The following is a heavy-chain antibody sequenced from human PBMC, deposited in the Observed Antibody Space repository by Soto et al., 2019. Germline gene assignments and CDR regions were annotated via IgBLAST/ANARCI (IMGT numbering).Heavy chain of an antibody. CDR3: ARASGSPITVYAPLAF. Sequence: ASLKVSCKASGYSLTEYYLHWVRQAPGQGLEWMGWINPTTGGTAYAQKFEGRVTMTRDRSVNTAYMELSRLRSDDTALYFCARASGSPITVYAPLAFWGQGSPVTVSS. J-gene: IGHJ4*02. V-gene: IGHV1-2*02. CDR1: GYSLTEYY. CDR2: INPTTGGT. D-gene: IGHD2-8*01.